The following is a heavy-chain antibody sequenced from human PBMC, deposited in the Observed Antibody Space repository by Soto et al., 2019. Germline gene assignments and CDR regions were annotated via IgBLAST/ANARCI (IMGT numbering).Heavy chain of an antibody. V-gene: IGHV3-48*01. CDR3: VRVATGSFNWFDP. D-gene: IGHD1-26*01. J-gene: IGHJ5*02. CDR1: GFTLRSYS. Sequence: GGSLRLSCAASGFTLRSYSMNWVRQAPGKGLEWVSYISSSSSTIYYADSVKGRFTISRDNAKNSLYLQMNSLRAEDTAVYYCVRVATGSFNWFDPWGQGTQVTVSS. CDR2: ISSSSSTI.